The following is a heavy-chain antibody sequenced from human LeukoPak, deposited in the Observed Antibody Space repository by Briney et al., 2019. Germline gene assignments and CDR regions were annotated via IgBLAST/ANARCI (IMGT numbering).Heavy chain of an antibody. V-gene: IGHV3-21*04. D-gene: IGHD4-17*01. CDR2: ISSNSRHI. CDR1: GFSFSTYS. CDR3: ARWSIVAAGTTVTTYFDY. Sequence: NPGGSLRLSCAASGFSFSTYSMSWVRQAPGKGLEWVSSISSNSRHIYYADSVKGRFTISRDNAKNSLYLQMNSLRAEDTALYYCARWSIVAAGTTVTTYFDYWGQGTLVTVSS. J-gene: IGHJ4*02.